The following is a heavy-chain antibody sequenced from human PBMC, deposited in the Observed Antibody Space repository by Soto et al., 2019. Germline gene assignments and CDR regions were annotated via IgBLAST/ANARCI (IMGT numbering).Heavy chain of an antibody. D-gene: IGHD1-20*01. Sequence: GGSLRLSCTASGFTFGDYAMSWFRQAPGKGLEWVGFIRSKAYGGTTEYAASVKGRFTISRDDSKSIAYLQMNSLKTEDTAVYYCTRDVNWNDGWYYYGMDVWGQGTTVTVSS. CDR2: IRSKAYGGTT. J-gene: IGHJ6*02. V-gene: IGHV3-49*03. CDR3: TRDVNWNDGWYYYGMDV. CDR1: GFTFGDYA.